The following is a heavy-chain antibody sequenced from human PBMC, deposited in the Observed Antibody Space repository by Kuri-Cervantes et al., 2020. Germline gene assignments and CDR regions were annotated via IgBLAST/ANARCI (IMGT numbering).Heavy chain of an antibody. D-gene: IGHD1-26*01. Sequence: GESLKISCAASGFTFSSYSMNWVRQAPGKGLEWVSSISSSSSYIYYADSVKGRFTISRDNSKNTLYLQMNSLRAEDTAVYYCAKDLVELLQYYMDVWGKGTTVTVSS. CDR2: ISSSSSYI. CDR3: AKDLVELLQYYMDV. J-gene: IGHJ6*03. V-gene: IGHV3-21*01. CDR1: GFTFSSYS.